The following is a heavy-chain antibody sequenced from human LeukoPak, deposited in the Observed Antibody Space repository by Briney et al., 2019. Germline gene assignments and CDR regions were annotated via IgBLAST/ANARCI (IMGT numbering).Heavy chain of an antibody. CDR3: AKRYGDSEGN. CDR2: ISGSGTST. Sequence: GGSLRLSCAVSGFTFSSYAMSWVRQAPGKGLEWVSSISGSGTSTYYADSVKGRFTISRDNSKNTLYLQMNFLRAEDTAVYYCAKRYGDSEGNWGQGTLVTVSS. CDR1: GFTFSSYA. V-gene: IGHV3-23*01. J-gene: IGHJ4*02. D-gene: IGHD4-17*01.